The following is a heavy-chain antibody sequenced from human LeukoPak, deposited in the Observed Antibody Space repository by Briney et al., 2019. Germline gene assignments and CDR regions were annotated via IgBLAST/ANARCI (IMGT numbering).Heavy chain of an antibody. D-gene: IGHD4-17*01. CDR1: GASVSGYY. Sequence: PAETLSLTCTVSGASVSGYYWSWIRLPAGKGREWIGRLYNNGSSNCNPSLKSRVTMSVDTSKNQLSLRLKSVTAADTAVYYCTRDIGSGDYVFFDSWGQGTRVIVSS. J-gene: IGHJ4*02. V-gene: IGHV4-4*07. CDR3: TRDIGSGDYVFFDS. CDR2: LYNNGSS.